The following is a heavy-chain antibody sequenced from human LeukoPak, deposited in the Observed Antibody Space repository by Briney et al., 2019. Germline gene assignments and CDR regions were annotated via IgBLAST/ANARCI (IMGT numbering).Heavy chain of an antibody. CDR2: FDPEDGET. Sequence: ASVKVSCKVSGYTLTALSMHWVRQAPGKGLEWMGGFDPEDGETIYAQKFQGRVTITEDTSTDTAYMELSSLRSEDTAVYYCATVLSISTGRGAIIGANWFDPWGQGTLVTVSS. CDR1: GYTLTALS. D-gene: IGHD3-10*01. V-gene: IGHV1-24*01. CDR3: ATVLSISTGRGAIIGANWFDP. J-gene: IGHJ5*02.